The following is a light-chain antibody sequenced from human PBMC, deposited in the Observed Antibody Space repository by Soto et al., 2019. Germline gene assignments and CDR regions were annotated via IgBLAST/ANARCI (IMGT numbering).Light chain of an antibody. CDR1: QSIGNL. V-gene: IGKV1-5*01. Sequence: DIGMTQSPSTLSASVGDRVTVTCRASQSIGNLLAWYQQKPGKAPNLLISDASNLESGVPSRFSGSGSETEFTLTITSLQPEDFATYYCQQYKNYSPSTFGQGTKLDI. CDR3: QQYKNYSPST. J-gene: IGKJ2*01. CDR2: DAS.